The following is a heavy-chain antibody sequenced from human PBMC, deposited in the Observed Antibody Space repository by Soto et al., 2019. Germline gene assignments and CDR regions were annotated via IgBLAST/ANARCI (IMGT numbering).Heavy chain of an antibody. V-gene: IGHV1-3*04. CDR3: ERDNSGLGDY. CDR2: INTGTGNT. D-gene: IGHD6-25*01. Sequence: QVQLVQSGAEVKKPGASVKVSCKASGYIFTTYPIHWVRQAPGQRLEWMGWINTGTGNTKYSQNFQGRVTTTRDTSATTAYMELSSLRSEDTAVYYCERDNSGLGDYWGQGTLVTVSS. J-gene: IGHJ4*02. CDR1: GYIFTTYP.